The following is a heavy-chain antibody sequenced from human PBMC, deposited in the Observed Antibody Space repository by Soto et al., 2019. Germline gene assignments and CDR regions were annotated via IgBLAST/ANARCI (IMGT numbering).Heavy chain of an antibody. Sequence: SVKVSCKASGGTFSSYAISWVRQAPGQGLEWMGGIIPIFGTANYAQKFQGRVTITADESTSTAYMELSSLRSEDTAVYYCARDGSPYYYDILTGCYPKYFDYWGQGTLVTVSS. CDR3: ARDGSPYYYDILTGCYPKYFDY. CDR2: IIPIFGTA. J-gene: IGHJ4*02. CDR1: GGTFSSYA. V-gene: IGHV1-69*13. D-gene: IGHD3-9*01.